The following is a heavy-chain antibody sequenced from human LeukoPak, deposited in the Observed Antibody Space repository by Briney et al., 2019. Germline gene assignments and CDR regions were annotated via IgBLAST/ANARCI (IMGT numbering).Heavy chain of an antibody. Sequence: SETLSLTCTVSGGSISSHYWSWIRQPPGKGLEWIGYIYYSGSTNYNPSLKSRVTISVDTSKNQFSLKLSSVTAADTAVYYCARAGSTIAARPPDYWGQGTLVIVSS. CDR3: ARAGSTIAARPPDY. CDR1: GGSISSHY. D-gene: IGHD6-6*01. CDR2: IYYSGST. J-gene: IGHJ4*02. V-gene: IGHV4-59*11.